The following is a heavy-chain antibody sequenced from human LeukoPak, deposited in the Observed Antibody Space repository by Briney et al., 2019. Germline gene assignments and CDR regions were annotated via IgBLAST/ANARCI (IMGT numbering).Heavy chain of an antibody. CDR3: ARSGAVVPYFDY. V-gene: IGHV3-21*01. D-gene: IGHD3-10*01. J-gene: IGHJ4*02. CDR1: GFPFSSYS. Sequence: GGSLRLSCADSGFPFSSYSVNWIRQAPGKGLEWVSSISSSSSYIYYADSVKGRFTISRDNAKNSLYLQMNSLRAEDTAVYYCARSGAVVPYFDYWGQGTLVTVSS. CDR2: ISSSSSYI.